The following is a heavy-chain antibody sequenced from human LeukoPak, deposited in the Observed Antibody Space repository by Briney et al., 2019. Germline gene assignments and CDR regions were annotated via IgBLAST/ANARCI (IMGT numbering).Heavy chain of an antibody. D-gene: IGHD6-19*01. J-gene: IGHJ6*03. Sequence: RPGGSLRLSCAASGFTFSSYGMHWVRQAPGKGLEWVAFIRYDGSNKYYADSVKGRFTISRDNSKNTLYLQMNSLRAEDTAVYYCAKDLRRSGWSYYYYYYMDVWGKGTTVTVSS. CDR1: GFTFSSYG. CDR3: AKDLRRSGWSYYYYYYMDV. V-gene: IGHV3-30*02. CDR2: IRYDGSNK.